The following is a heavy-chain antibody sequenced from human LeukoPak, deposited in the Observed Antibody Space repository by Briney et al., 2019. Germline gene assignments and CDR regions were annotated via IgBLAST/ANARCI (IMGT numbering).Heavy chain of an antibody. J-gene: IGHJ4*02. CDR3: ARGKAAVTPFDY. Sequence: SETLSLTCTVSGGSISSYYWSWIRQPPGKGLEWIGYIYYSGSTNNNPSLKSRVTISVDTSKNQFSLKLSSVTAADTAVYYCARGKAAVTPFDYWGQGTLVTVSS. D-gene: IGHD6-25*01. CDR2: IYYSGST. V-gene: IGHV4-59*01. CDR1: GGSISSYY.